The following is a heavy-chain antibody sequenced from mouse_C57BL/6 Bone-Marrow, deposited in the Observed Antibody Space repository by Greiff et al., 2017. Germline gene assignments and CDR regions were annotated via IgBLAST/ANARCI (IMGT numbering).Heavy chain of an antibody. D-gene: IGHD1-1*01. Sequence: VQLQQSGAELVRPGTSVKMSCKASGYTFTNYWIGWVKQRPGHGLEWIGDIYPGGGYTNYNEKFKGKATLTADKSSSTAYMQLSSLTSEDSAIXYCARALSYYGSNCWCFDVWGTGTTVTVSS. CDR1: GYTFTNYW. CDR2: IYPGGGYT. V-gene: IGHV1-63*01. J-gene: IGHJ1*03. CDR3: ARALSYYGSNCWCFDV.